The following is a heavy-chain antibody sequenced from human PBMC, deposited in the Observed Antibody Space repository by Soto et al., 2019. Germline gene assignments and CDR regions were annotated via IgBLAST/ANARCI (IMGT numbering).Heavy chain of an antibody. D-gene: IGHD3-10*01. CDR3: EGAAYYYGSGSLNLFED. CDR2: IYYSGST. V-gene: IGHV4-59*01. CDR1: GGSISSYY. J-gene: IGHJ4*02. Sequence: NPSETLSLTCTVSGGSISSYYWSWIRQPPGKGLEWIGYIYYSGSTNYNPSLKSRVTISVDTSKNQFSLKLSSVTAADTAVYYCEGAAYYYGSGSLNLFEDGGQGAVVTVSS.